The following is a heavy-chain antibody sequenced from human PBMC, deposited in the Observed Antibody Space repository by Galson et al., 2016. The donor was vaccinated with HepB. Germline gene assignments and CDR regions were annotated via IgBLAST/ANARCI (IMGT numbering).Heavy chain of an antibody. V-gene: IGHV3-33*08. CDR3: ARDRYYYDNSGYSWASAWFDP. Sequence: SLRLSCAVSGFTFSSYGMHWVRQAPGKGLEWVTVIWYDGSNKYYADSVKGRFTISRDNSKNTLYLQMNSLRAEDTAVYYCARDRYYYDNSGYSWASAWFDPWGQGTLVTVSS. CDR2: IWYDGSNK. D-gene: IGHD3-22*01. J-gene: IGHJ5*02. CDR1: GFTFSSYG.